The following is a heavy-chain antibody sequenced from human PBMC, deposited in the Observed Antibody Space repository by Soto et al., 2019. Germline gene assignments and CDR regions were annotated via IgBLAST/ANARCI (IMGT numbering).Heavy chain of an antibody. J-gene: IGHJ4*02. V-gene: IGHV4-34*01. CDR3: ARVRSDSSGYDDY. CDR1: GGSVNCYY. D-gene: IGHD3-22*01. Sequence: QTLSLTCAVYGGSVNCYYLNWIRQPPGKGLEWIGEINHTGGTHYNPSLKSRVTMSVDTSKNQFSLKLSSVTAADTAVYYCARVRSDSSGYDDYWGQGTLVTGSS. CDR2: INHTGGT.